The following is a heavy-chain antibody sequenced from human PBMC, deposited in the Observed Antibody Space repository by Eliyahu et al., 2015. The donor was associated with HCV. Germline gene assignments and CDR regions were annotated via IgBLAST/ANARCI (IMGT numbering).Heavy chain of an antibody. CDR2: IIPILGIA. Sequence: EVKKPGSSVKVSCKASGGTFSSYAISWVRQAPGQGLEWMGRIIPILGIANYAQKFQGRVTITADKSTSTAYMELSSLRSEDTAVYYCARDIVREYYDSSGYYYYFDIWGQGTMVTVSS. CDR3: ARDIVREYYDSSGYYYYFDI. J-gene: IGHJ3*02. CDR1: GGTFSSYA. V-gene: IGHV1-69*04. D-gene: IGHD3-22*01.